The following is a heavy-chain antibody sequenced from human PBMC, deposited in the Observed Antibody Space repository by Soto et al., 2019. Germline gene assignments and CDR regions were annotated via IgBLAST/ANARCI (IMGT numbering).Heavy chain of an antibody. V-gene: IGHV2-70*01. D-gene: IGHD6-19*01. CDR3: ARIGRTRPLAVAGTLDYYYYGMDV. CDR2: IDWDDDK. J-gene: IGHJ6*02. CDR1: GFSLSTSGMC. Sequence: GSGPTLVNPTQTLTLTCTFSGFSLSTSGMCVTWIRQPPGKALEWLALIDWDDDKYYSTSLKTRLTISKDTSKNQVVLTMTNMGPVDTATYYCARIGRTRPLAVAGTLDYYYYGMDVWGQGTTVTVSS.